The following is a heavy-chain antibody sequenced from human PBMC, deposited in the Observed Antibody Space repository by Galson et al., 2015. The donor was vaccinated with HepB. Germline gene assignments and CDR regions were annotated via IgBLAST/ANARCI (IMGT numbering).Heavy chain of an antibody. D-gene: IGHD6-13*01. CDR3: ARDDGGEQLGYFDY. J-gene: IGHJ4*02. CDR1: GDSVSSNSAA. Sequence: CAISGDSVSSNSAAWNWIRQSPSRGLGWLGRTYYRSKWYNDYAVSVKSRITINPDTSKNQFSLQLNSVTPEDTAVYYCARDDGGEQLGYFDYWGQGTLVTVSS. V-gene: IGHV6-1*01. CDR2: TYYRSKWYN.